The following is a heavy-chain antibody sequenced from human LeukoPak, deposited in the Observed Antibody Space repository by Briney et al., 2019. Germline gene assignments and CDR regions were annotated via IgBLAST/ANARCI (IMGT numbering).Heavy chain of an antibody. CDR3: ARESSAAAGNRFDC. D-gene: IGHD6-13*01. Sequence: GGSLRLSCEASGFTLTSYSMNWVRQAPGKGLEWVSYISSSSSTIYYADSVKGRFTISRDNAKNSLYLQMNSLRAEDTAVYYCARESSAAAGNRFDCWGQGTLVTVSS. V-gene: IGHV3-48*01. CDR1: GFTLTSYS. CDR2: ISSSSSTI. J-gene: IGHJ4*02.